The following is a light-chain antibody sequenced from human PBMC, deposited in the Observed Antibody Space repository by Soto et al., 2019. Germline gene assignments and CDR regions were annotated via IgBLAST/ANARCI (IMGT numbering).Light chain of an antibody. J-gene: IGKJ1*01. CDR2: AAS. CDR1: PGIRNA. Sequence: AIPMTQSPSSLSASVGDRVTITCRASPGIRNALGWYQQKPGKAPKLLLYAASSLQSGVPSRFSGSGSGTDFTLTISSLQPEDFANYYFLRDYNYPLTFGQGTKGEIK. V-gene: IGKV1-6*01. CDR3: LRDYNYPLT.